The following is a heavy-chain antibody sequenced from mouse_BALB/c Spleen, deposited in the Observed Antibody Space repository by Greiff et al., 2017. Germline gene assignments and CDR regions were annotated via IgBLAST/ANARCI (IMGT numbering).Heavy chain of an antibody. V-gene: IGHV5-9-4*01. CDR1: GFTFSSYA. CDR3: ARDGGLDY. CDR2: ISSGGSYT. Sequence: EVQVVESGGGLVKPGGSLKLSCAASGFTFSSYAMSWVRQSPEKRLEWVAEISSGGSYTYYPDTVTGRFTISRDNAKNTLYLEMSSLRSEDTAMYYCARDGGLDYWGQGTTLTVSA. J-gene: IGHJ2*01.